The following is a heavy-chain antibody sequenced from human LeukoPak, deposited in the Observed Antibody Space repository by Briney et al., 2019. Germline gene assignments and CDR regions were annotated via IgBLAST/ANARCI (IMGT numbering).Heavy chain of an antibody. Sequence: KTSETLSLTCTVSGGSISSSSYYWGWIRQPPGKGLEWIGSIYYSGSTYYNPSLKSRVTISVDTSRNQFSLKLSSGTAADTAVYYCARHRGYYYGSGSLGGFDYWGQGTLVTVSS. J-gene: IGHJ4*02. CDR3: ARHRGYYYGSGSLGGFDY. CDR1: GGSISSSSYY. D-gene: IGHD3-10*01. V-gene: IGHV4-39*01. CDR2: IYYSGST.